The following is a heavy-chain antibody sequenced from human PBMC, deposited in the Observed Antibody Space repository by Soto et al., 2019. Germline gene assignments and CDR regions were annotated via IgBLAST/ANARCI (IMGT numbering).Heavy chain of an antibody. Sequence: SETLSLTCTVSGGSISSGDYYWSWIRQPPGKGLEWIGYIYYSGSTYYNPSLKSRVTISVDTSKNQFSLKLSSVTAADTAVYYCARDRRYYGSGSNGMDVWGQGTTVT. CDR3: ARDRRYYGSGSNGMDV. D-gene: IGHD3-10*01. CDR2: IYYSGST. V-gene: IGHV4-30-4*01. J-gene: IGHJ6*01. CDR1: GGSISSGDYY.